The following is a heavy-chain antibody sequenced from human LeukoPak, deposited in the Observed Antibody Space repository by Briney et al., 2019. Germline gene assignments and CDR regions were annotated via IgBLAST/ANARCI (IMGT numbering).Heavy chain of an antibody. D-gene: IGHD4-23*01. J-gene: IGHJ5*02. CDR2: ISSSGSTI. CDR1: GFTFSDYY. Sequence: GGSLRLSCAASGFTFSDYYMSWIRQAPGKGLEWVSYISSSGSTIYYADSVKGRFTISRDNAKNSLYLQMSSLRAEDTAVYYCARDRGYGGNSWFDPWGQGTLVTVSS. V-gene: IGHV3-11*01. CDR3: ARDRGYGGNSWFDP.